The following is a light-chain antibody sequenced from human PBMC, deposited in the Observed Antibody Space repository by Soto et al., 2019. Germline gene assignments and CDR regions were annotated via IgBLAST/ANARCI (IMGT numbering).Light chain of an antibody. CDR3: LQRSNWQYT. Sequence: EIVLTQSPATLSLSPGERATLSCRASQRVSSYLAWYQQKPGQAPRLLIYDASNRVTGIPARFSGSGSGPDFTLTISSLEPEDFAVYYCLQRSNWQYTFGQGTKVEIK. V-gene: IGKV3-11*01. J-gene: IGKJ2*01. CDR2: DAS. CDR1: QRVSSY.